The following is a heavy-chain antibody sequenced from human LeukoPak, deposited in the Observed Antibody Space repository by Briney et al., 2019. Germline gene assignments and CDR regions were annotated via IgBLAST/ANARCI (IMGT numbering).Heavy chain of an antibody. Sequence: ASVKVSCKASGYTFTSYDINWVRQATGQGLEWMGWMNPNSGNTGYAQKFQGRVTMTRNTSISTAYMELSRLRSDDTAVYYCARDLLAPYCSSTSCSRAGFYYYGMDVWGQGTTVTVSS. CDR3: ARDLLAPYCSSTSCSRAGFYYYGMDV. CDR2: MNPNSGNT. CDR1: GYTFTSYD. D-gene: IGHD2-2*01. V-gene: IGHV1-8*01. J-gene: IGHJ6*02.